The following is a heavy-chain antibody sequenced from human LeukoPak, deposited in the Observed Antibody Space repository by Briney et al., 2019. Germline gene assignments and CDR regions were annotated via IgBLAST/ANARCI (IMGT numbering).Heavy chain of an antibody. J-gene: IGHJ4*02. CDR3: AGARGGYSYGYTEDY. CDR1: GGSISSSSYY. Sequence: ASETLSLTCTVSGGSISSSSYYWGWIRQPPGKGLEWIGSIYYSGSTYYNPSLKSRVTISVDTSKNQFSLKLSSVTAADTAVYYCAGARGGYSYGYTEDYWGQGTLVT. CDR2: IYYSGST. V-gene: IGHV4-39*01. D-gene: IGHD5-18*01.